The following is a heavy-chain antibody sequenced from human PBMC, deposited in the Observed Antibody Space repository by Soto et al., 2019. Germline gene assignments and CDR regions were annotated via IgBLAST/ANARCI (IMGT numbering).Heavy chain of an antibody. CDR3: ARDYCSGGSCYSSDNNWFDP. J-gene: IGHJ5*02. D-gene: IGHD2-15*01. CDR1: GYTFTGYY. Sequence: ASVKVSCKASGYTFTGYYMHWVRQAPGQGLEWMGWINPNGGGTNYAQKFQGWVTMTRDTSISTAYMELSRLRSDDTAVYYCARDYCSGGSCYSSDNNWFDPWGQGTLVTVSS. CDR2: INPNGGGT. V-gene: IGHV1-2*04.